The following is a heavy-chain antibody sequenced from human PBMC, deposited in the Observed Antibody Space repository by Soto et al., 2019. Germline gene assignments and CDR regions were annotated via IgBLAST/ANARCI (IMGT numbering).Heavy chain of an antibody. V-gene: IGHV3-30*09. D-gene: IGHD3-10*01. CDR3: AREAAGDWFDP. Sequence: GGSLRLSCAVSGFTFSSYAMHWVRQAPGKGLEWVASISFDGSNKYYADSVKGRFAISRDISKNTLYLQMNSLRVEDTAVYHCAREAAGDWFDPWGQGTLVTVSS. CDR1: GFTFSSYA. J-gene: IGHJ5*02. CDR2: ISFDGSNK.